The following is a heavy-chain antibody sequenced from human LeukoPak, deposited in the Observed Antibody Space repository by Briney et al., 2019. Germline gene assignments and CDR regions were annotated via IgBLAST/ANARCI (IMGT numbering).Heavy chain of an antibody. V-gene: IGHV3-7*01. CDR2: IKYDGSEK. CDR1: GFTFSRYW. Sequence: GGSPRLSCAASGFTFSRYWMSWVRQAPHKALEWVANIKYDGSEKYYVDSVKGRFTISRDNDKNSLYLQMNRLRAEDTALYYCASGLDHFDYWGQGTLVPVSS. D-gene: IGHD3-9*01. J-gene: IGHJ4*02. CDR3: ASGLDHFDY.